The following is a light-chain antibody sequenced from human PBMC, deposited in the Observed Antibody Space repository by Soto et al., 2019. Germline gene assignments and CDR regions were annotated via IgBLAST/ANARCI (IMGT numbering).Light chain of an antibody. CDR2: WAY. CDR3: QQYYSTPYT. CDR1: QSVLYSSNNKKY. J-gene: IGKJ2*01. Sequence: DIVMTQSPDSLAVSLGERATINCKSSQSVLYSSNNKKYFDWYQQKPGQPPKLLIYWAYTRESGVPDRFSGSGCWTEFTITISSLQAEDEAVYYCQQYYSTPYTFGQGTKLEIK. V-gene: IGKV4-1*01.